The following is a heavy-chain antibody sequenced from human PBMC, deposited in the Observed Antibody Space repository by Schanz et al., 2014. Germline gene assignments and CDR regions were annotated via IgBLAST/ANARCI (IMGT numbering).Heavy chain of an antibody. Sequence: EAQLLESGGGLVEPGGSLRLSCAASGFSVGNKYMNWVRQAPGKGLEWVSSINTGGDSTYYADSVKGRFTISRDNSKNTVYIQMNSLRAEDTAVYYCARGGPAYYFDDWGQGTLVTVSS. CDR3: ARGGPAYYFDD. J-gene: IGHJ4*02. V-gene: IGHV3-66*01. CDR2: INTGGDST. CDR1: GFSVGNKY.